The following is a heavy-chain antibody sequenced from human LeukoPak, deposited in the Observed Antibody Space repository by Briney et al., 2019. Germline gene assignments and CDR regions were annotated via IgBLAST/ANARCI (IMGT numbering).Heavy chain of an antibody. CDR3: ARAWVLPFDY. CDR1: GFTFSSYA. D-gene: IGHD2-2*03. J-gene: IGHJ4*02. CDR2: ISGSGGST. Sequence: GGSLRLSCAAPGFTFSSYAMSWVRQAPGKGLEWVSAISGSGGSTYYADSVKGRFTISRDNSKNTLYLQVNSLTAEDTAVYYCARAWVLPFDYWGQGTLVTVSS. V-gene: IGHV3-23*01.